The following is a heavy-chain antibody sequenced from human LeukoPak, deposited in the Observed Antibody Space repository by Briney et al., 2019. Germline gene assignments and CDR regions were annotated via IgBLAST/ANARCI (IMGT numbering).Heavy chain of an antibody. CDR1: GFSLSTSGVG. V-gene: IGHV2-5*02. D-gene: IGHD3-10*01. Sequence: SGPTLVKATQTLTLTCTFSGFSLSTSGVGVGWLRQPPGKALEWLALIFWDDDKRYSPSLKGRLTITKDTPKNQVVLTMTNMDPVDTATYYCAHSWGGKLDFWGQGTLVTVSS. CDR3: AHSWGGKLDF. CDR2: IFWDDDK. J-gene: IGHJ4*02.